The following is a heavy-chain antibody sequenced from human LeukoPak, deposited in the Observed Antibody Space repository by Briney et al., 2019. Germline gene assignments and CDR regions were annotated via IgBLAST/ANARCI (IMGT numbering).Heavy chain of an antibody. Sequence: ASVKVSCKASGYTFTGYYMHWVRQAPGQGLEWMGWINPNSGGTNYAQKFQGRITMTRDTSVSTAYMELNRLRSDDTGVYYCARDTTMITYWFDPWGQGTLVTVSS. CDR1: GYTFTGYY. CDR2: INPNSGGT. V-gene: IGHV1-2*02. J-gene: IGHJ5*02. D-gene: IGHD5-18*01. CDR3: ARDTTMITYWFDP.